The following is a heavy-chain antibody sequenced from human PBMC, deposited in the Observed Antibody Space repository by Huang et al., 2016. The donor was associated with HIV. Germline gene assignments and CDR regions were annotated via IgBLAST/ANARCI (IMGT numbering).Heavy chain of an antibody. CDR1: GFTFNSYW. CDR2: IKTDGSET. V-gene: IGHV3-7*01. Sequence: EVQLVESGGGLVQPGGSLRLSCAASGFTFNSYWMSWVRQAPGKGLEWVAGIKTDGSETSYVDSVKGRFTISIDNAKNSLYLQMNSLRAEDTAVYYCVRLLDHTGDYWGQGTLVTVSS. D-gene: IGHD1-26*01. J-gene: IGHJ4*02. CDR3: VRLLDHTGDY.